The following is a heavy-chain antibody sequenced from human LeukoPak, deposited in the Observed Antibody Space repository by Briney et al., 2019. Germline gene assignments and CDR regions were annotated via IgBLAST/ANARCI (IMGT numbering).Heavy chain of an antibody. D-gene: IGHD1-1*01. V-gene: IGHV3-23*01. CDR2: ISGSGGST. CDR1: EFTFSSYA. Sequence: PGGSLRLSCAASEFTFSSYAMSWVRQAPGKGLEWVSAISGSGGSTYNADSVKGRFTISRDNSKNTLYLQMNSLRAEDTAVYYCAKGTKTGTASNWFDPWGQGTLVTVSS. CDR3: AKGTKTGTASNWFDP. J-gene: IGHJ5*02.